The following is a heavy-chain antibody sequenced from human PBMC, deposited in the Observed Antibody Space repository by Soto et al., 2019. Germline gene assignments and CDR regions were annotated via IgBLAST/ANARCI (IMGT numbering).Heavy chain of an antibody. V-gene: IGHV3-21*01. CDR3: ARASVGGTLPLVY. Sequence: EVQLVESGGGLVKPGGSLRLSCAASGFTFSSYSMNWVRQAPGKGLEWVSSISSSSSYIYYADSVKGRFTISRDNAKNSLYLQRNSLRAEDRAVYYCARASVGGTLPLVYWGQGTLVTVSS. D-gene: IGHD1-26*01. J-gene: IGHJ4*02. CDR1: GFTFSSYS. CDR2: ISSSSSYI.